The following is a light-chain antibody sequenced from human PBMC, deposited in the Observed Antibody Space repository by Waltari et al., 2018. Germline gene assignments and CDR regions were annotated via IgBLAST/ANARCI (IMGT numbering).Light chain of an antibody. V-gene: IGKV1-33*01. Sequence: DIQMTQSPASLSASVTDRVTITCQASQDVKNFLNWYRQKPGRAPERLISGVSNLETGVPLRFSGSGSGTHFTLTISSLQPDDFGTYFCLQYNNLPYTFGQGTKVEIK. CDR3: LQYNNLPYT. J-gene: IGKJ2*01. CDR1: QDVKNF. CDR2: GVS.